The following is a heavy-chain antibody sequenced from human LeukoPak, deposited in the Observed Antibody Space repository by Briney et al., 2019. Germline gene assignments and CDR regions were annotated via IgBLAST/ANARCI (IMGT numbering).Heavy chain of an antibody. CDR2: IYYSGGA. CDR3: ARVMEGDYGAMDV. CDR1: DGSISSFY. Sequence: SETLSLTCTVSDGSISSFYWSWIRQPLGMGLEWIGYIYYSGGATYNASLKSRVTISVDTSKNQYTLKVNSVTAADTAVYYCARVMEGDYGAMDVWGQGTTVTVFS. D-gene: IGHD4-17*01. J-gene: IGHJ6*02. V-gene: IGHV4-59*01.